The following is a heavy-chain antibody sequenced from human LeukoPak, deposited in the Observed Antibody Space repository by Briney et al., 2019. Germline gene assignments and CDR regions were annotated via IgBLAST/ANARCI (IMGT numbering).Heavy chain of an antibody. CDR3: TRDQYYSDNSGYPSDV. J-gene: IGHJ3*01. Sequence: PSGGSLRLSCAASGFTFSSYAMHWVRQAPGKGLEWVAVISYDGSNKYYADSVKGRFTISRDNAKNSLYLQMNSLRAEDTATYYCTRDQYYSDNSGYPSDVWGQGTVVTVSS. V-gene: IGHV3-30-3*01. D-gene: IGHD3-22*01. CDR1: GFTFSSYA. CDR2: ISYDGSNK.